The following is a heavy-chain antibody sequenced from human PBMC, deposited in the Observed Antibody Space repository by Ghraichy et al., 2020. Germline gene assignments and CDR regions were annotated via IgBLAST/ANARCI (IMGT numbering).Heavy chain of an antibody. V-gene: IGHV4-59*01. CDR3: ARDTLVGYCSGGSCPTYGMDV. J-gene: IGHJ6*02. CDR2: IYYSGST. CDR1: GGSISSYY. Sequence: SETLSLTCTVSGGSISSYYWSWIRQPPGKGLEWIGYIYYSGSTNYNPSLKSRVTISVDTSKNQFSLKLSSVTAADTAVYYCARDTLVGYCSGGSCPTYGMDVWGQGTTVTVSS. D-gene: IGHD2-15*01.